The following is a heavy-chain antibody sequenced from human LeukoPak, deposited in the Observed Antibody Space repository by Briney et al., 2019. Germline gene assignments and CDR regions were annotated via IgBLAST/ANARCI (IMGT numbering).Heavy chain of an antibody. CDR1: GGSISSYY. D-gene: IGHD2-2*02. V-gene: IGHV4-59*08. J-gene: IGHJ6*02. CDR2: IYYSGST. Sequence: SETLSLTCTVSGGSISSYYWSWIRQPPGKGLEWIGYIYYSGSTNYHPSLKSRVTISVDTSKNQFSLKLSSVTAADTAVYYCARHCSSTSCYRNYYYGMDVWGQGTTVTVSS. CDR3: ARHCSSTSCYRNYYYGMDV.